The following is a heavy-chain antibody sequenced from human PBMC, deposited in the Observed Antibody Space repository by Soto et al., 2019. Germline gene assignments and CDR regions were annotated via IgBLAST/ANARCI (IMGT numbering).Heavy chain of an antibody. J-gene: IGHJ4*02. CDR3: ARAPGYSYGPEDY. D-gene: IGHD5-18*01. Sequence: PSETLSLTCAVSGYSISSGYFWGWIRQPPGKGLEWIGSIFHSGSTFYNPSLKSRVTISLDTSKNQFFLKLTSVTAADPAIYYCARAPGYSYGPEDYWGQGTLVTVSS. CDR1: GYSISSGYF. V-gene: IGHV4-38-2*01. CDR2: IFHSGST.